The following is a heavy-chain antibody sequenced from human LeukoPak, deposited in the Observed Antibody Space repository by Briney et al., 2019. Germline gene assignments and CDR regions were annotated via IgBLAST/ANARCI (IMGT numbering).Heavy chain of an antibody. D-gene: IGHD6-13*01. CDR1: CYTLTSYC. V-gene: IGHV1-18*01. CDR3: ASQGRDIAAAGTDRFDY. Sequence: GASVKVSCKATCYTLTSYCISEVRQAPGQGLEWMGWISAYNGNTNYAQKLQGRVTMTTDTSTSTAYMELRSLRSDDTAVYYCASQGRDIAAAGTDRFDYWGQGTLVTVSS. CDR2: ISAYNGNT. J-gene: IGHJ4*02.